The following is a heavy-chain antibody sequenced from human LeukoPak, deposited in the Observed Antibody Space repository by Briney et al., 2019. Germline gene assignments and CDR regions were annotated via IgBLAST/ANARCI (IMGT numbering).Heavy chain of an antibody. D-gene: IGHD2-2*01. V-gene: IGHV3-30*02. Sequence: PGGSLRLSCAASGFTFSSYGMHWVRQAPGKGLEWVAFIRFDGSNNYYADSVKGRFTISRDNAKNSLYLQMNSLRAEDTALYYCARGCSSTSCYGLPNWFDPWGQGTLVTVSS. J-gene: IGHJ5*02. CDR1: GFTFSSYG. CDR2: IRFDGSNN. CDR3: ARGCSSTSCYGLPNWFDP.